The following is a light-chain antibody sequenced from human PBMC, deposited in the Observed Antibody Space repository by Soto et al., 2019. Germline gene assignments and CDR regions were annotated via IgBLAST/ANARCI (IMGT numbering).Light chain of an antibody. CDR3: QQYNNWPPIT. V-gene: IGKV3-15*01. J-gene: IGKJ2*01. CDR2: GAS. CDR1: QSVSSN. Sequence: EIVMTQSPASLSVSPGERATLSCRASQSVSSNLDWYQQKPGQAPRLLIYGASTRATGIPARSSGSGSGTEFTLTISGLQSEDFAVYYCQQYNNWPPITFGQGTKVEIK.